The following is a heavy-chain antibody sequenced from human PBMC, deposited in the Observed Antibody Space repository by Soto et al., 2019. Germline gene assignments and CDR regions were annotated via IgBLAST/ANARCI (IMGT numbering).Heavy chain of an antibody. J-gene: IGHJ3*01. CDR3: AREEGGVWEPLEDAFDF. V-gene: IGHV3-21*01. Sequence: ESGGGLVKPGGSLRLSCAASGFTFSNFDMHWVRQAPGKGLEWVSSISARSTYIHYADSLRGRFTISRDNAKNSLYLQMNNLRAEDTAVYYCAREEGGVWEPLEDAFDFWGQGTMVTVSS. CDR2: ISARSTYI. CDR1: GFTFSNFD. D-gene: IGHD3-16*01.